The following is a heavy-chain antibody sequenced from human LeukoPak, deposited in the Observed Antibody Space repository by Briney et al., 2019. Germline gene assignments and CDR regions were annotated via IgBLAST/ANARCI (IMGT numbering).Heavy chain of an antibody. D-gene: IGHD2-15*01. Sequence: SETLPLTCTVSGGSISSSSYYWGWIRQPPGKGLEWIGSIYYSGSTYYNPSLKSRVTISVDTSKNQFSLKLSSVTAADTAVYYCARAVSVTPFDYWGQGTLVTVSS. J-gene: IGHJ4*02. CDR2: IYYSGST. V-gene: IGHV4-39*01. CDR3: ARAVSVTPFDY. CDR1: GGSISSSSYY.